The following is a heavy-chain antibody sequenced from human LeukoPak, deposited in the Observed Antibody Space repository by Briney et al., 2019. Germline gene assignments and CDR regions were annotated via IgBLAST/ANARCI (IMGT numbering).Heavy chain of an antibody. CDR2: IIPIFGTA. Sequence: GSSVKVSCKASGGTFSSYAISWVRQAPGQGLEWMGGIIPIFGTANYAQKFQGRVTITTDESTSTAYMELSSLRSEDTAVYYCARDRRVNDYYDSIVDAFDIWGQGTMVTVSS. CDR3: ARDRRVNDYYDSIVDAFDI. V-gene: IGHV1-69*05. J-gene: IGHJ3*02. CDR1: GGTFSSYA. D-gene: IGHD3-22*01.